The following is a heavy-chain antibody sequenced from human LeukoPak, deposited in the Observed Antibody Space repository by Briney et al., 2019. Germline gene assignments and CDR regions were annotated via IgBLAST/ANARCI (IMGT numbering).Heavy chain of an antibody. D-gene: IGHD2-21*01. CDR3: ARDPLGDSTYYFDY. J-gene: IGHJ4*02. Sequence: GSLRLSCAASGFTFSSYAMHWVRQAPGEGLEWVAVISYDGSNKYYADSVKGRFTISRDNSKNTLYLQMNSLRAEDTAVYYCARDPLGDSTYYFDYWGQGTLVTVSS. CDR2: ISYDGSNK. V-gene: IGHV3-30*04. CDR1: GFTFSSYA.